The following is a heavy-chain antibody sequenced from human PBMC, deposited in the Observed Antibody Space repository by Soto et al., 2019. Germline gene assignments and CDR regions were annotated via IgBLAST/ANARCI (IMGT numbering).Heavy chain of an antibody. CDR3: ARDADWAFDY. J-gene: IGHJ4*02. V-gene: IGHV3-48*04. CDR1: GFTLSSYS. CDR2: IFASSATI. Sequence: GGSLRLSCVASGFTLSSYSMVWVRQAPGKGLEWVSYIFASSATIYYADSVKGRFTVSRDNAKNSLFLLMNSLRAEDTAVYYCARDADWAFDYWGQGTQVTVSS. D-gene: IGHD3-9*01.